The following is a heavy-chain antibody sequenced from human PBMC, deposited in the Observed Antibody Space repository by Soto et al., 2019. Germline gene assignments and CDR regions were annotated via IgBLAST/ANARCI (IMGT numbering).Heavy chain of an antibody. CDR2: IYHSGST. J-gene: IGHJ4*02. Sequence: PSETLSLTCTVSGGSISSYYWSWIRQPPGKGLEWIGYIYHSGSTNYNPSLKSRVTISVDTSKNQFSLKLSSVTAADTAVYYCARGNYYDSSGYYDYWGQGTLVTVS. CDR1: GGSISSYY. D-gene: IGHD3-22*01. V-gene: IGHV4-59*01. CDR3: ARGNYYDSSGYYDY.